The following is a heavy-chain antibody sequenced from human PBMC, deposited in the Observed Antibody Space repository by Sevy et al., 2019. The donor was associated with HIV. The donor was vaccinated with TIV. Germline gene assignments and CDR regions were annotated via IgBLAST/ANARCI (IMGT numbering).Heavy chain of an antibody. CDR2: TYYRSKWYS. Sequence: QSQTLSLTCAISGDSVSTSSATWNWFRQSPSRGLEWLGRTYYRSKWYSDYEVSVKGRVTINPDTSKNQLSLHLESVTPEDTAVYFCARGDELNSYYYGMDVWGQGTTVTVSS. CDR1: GDSVSTSSAT. CDR3: ARGDELNSYYYGMDV. V-gene: IGHV6-1*01. J-gene: IGHJ6*02. D-gene: IGHD1-7*01.